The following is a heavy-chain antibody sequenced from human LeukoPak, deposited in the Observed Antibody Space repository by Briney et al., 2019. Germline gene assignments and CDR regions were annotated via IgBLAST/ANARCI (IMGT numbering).Heavy chain of an antibody. Sequence: GGSLRLSCAASGFTFSSYEMNWVRQAPGKGLEWVSYISSSSSTIYYADSVKGRFTISRDNAKNSLYLQMNSLRDEDTAVYYCARVSVDIVASRFDYWGQGTLVTVSS. CDR2: ISSSSSTI. J-gene: IGHJ4*02. V-gene: IGHV3-48*02. D-gene: IGHD5-12*01. CDR1: GFTFSSYE. CDR3: ARVSVDIVASRFDY.